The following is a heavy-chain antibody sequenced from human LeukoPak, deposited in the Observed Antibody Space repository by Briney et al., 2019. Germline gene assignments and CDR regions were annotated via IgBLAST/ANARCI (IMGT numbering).Heavy chain of an antibody. CDR2: IYSGGST. CDR3: AAPHY. Sequence: PGGSLSLSCAASGFTVSSNYMSWVRQAPGKGLEWVSVIYSGGSTYYADSVKGRFTISRDNSKNTLYLQMNSLRAEDTAVYYCAAPHYWGQGTLVTVSS. CDR1: GFTVSSNY. J-gene: IGHJ4*02. V-gene: IGHV3-53*01.